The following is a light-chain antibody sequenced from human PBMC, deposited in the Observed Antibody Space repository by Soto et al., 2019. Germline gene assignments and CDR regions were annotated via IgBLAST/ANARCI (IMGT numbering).Light chain of an antibody. J-gene: IGKJ1*01. CDR2: AAS. CDR3: QQLNSYPRT. V-gene: IGKV1-9*01. CDR1: QGISSY. Sequence: DLQLTQSPSFLSASVGDRVTITCRARQGISSYLAWYQQKPGKAPKLMIYAASTLQSGVPSRFSGSGSGTEFTLTISSLQPEDFATYYCQQLNSYPRTFGQGTKVEIK.